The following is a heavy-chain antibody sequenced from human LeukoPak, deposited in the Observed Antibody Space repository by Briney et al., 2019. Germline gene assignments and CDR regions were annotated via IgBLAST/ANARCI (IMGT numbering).Heavy chain of an antibody. D-gene: IGHD3-10*01. CDR1: GFTFSSYA. J-gene: IGHJ3*02. V-gene: IGHV3-23*01. CDR3: AKMGGRLLSAFDI. Sequence: PGGSLRLSCAASGFTFSSYAMSWVRQAPGKGLEWVSAISGSGGSTYYADSVKGRFTISRDDSKNTLYLQMNSLRAEDTAVYYCAKMGGRLLSAFDIWGQGTMVTVSS. CDR2: ISGSGGST.